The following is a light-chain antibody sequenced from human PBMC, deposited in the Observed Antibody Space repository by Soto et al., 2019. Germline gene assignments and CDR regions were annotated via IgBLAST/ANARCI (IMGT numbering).Light chain of an antibody. CDR2: GAS. CDR3: QQYATSPIT. V-gene: IGKV3-20*01. CDR1: QSVSSN. Sequence: IVLPQSPGTLSLSPGERAAFSCRASQSVSSNLAWYQQKPGQAHRLLIYGASIRATGIPARFSGSGSGTDFTLTISRLEPEDFAVYYCQQYATSPITFGQGTRLEN. J-gene: IGKJ5*01.